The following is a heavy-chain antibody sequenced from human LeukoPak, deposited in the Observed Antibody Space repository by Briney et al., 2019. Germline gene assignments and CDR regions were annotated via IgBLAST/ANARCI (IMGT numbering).Heavy chain of an antibody. V-gene: IGHV3-33*01. J-gene: IGHJ6*03. CDR3: ARDTVVVVAASHQHYYYYYYMDV. Sequence: PGGSLRLSCAASGFTFSSYGMHWVRQAPGKGLEWVAVIWYDGSNKYYADSVKGRFTISRDNAKNSLYLQMNNLRAEDTAVYYCARDTVVVVAASHQHYYYYYYMDVWGKGTTVTVSS. D-gene: IGHD2-15*01. CDR1: GFTFSSYG. CDR2: IWYDGSNK.